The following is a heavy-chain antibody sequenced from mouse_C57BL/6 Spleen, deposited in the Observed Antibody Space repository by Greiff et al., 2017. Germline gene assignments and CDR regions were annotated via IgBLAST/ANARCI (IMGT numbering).Heavy chain of an antibody. Sequence: QVQLQQSGPGLVQPSQSLSITCTVSGFSLTSYGVHWVRQSPGKGLEWLGVIWSGGSTDYNAAFISRLSISKDNSKSQVFFKMNSLQADDTAIYYCARYYVYDEWYFDVWGTGTTVTVSS. V-gene: IGHV2-2*01. CDR3: ARYYVYDEWYFDV. CDR1: GFSLTSYG. CDR2: IWSGGST. D-gene: IGHD2-2*01. J-gene: IGHJ1*03.